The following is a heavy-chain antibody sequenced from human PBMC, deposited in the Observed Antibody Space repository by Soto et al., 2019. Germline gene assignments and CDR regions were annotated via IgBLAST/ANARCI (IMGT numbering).Heavy chain of an antibody. CDR1: GGSISSSSYY. CDR2: IYYSGST. V-gene: IGHV4-39*01. D-gene: IGHD1-26*01. CDR3: ASLGATRYYYYGMDV. J-gene: IGHJ6*02. Sequence: PSETLSLTCTVSGGSISSSSYYWGWIRQPPGKGLEWIGSIYYSGSTYYNPSLKSRVTISVDTSKNQFSLKLSSVTAADTAVYYCASLGATRYYYYGMDVWGQRTTVTLSS.